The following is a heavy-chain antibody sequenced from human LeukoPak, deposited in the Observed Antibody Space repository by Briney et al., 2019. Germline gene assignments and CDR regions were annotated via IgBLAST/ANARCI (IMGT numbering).Heavy chain of an antibody. V-gene: IGHV3-48*01. D-gene: IGHD6-19*01. Sequence: PGGSLRLSCAASGFTFSSYSMNWVRQAPGKGLEWVSYISSSSSTIYYADSVKGRFTISRDNAKNSLYLQMNSLRAEDTAVYYCARDSSGWSTEGFDYWGQGTLVTVSS. CDR3: ARDSSGWSTEGFDY. CDR1: GFTFSSYS. CDR2: ISSSSSTI. J-gene: IGHJ4*02.